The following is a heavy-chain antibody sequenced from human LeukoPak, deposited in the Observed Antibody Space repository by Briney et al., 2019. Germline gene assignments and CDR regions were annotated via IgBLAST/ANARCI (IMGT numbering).Heavy chain of an antibody. CDR1: GFTFSSYE. D-gene: IGHD6-13*01. CDR3: ARDRSYSSSWTSFEPMDV. Sequence: PGGSLRLSCAASGFTFSSYEMNWVRQAPGKGLGWVSYISSGGSTIYYADSVKGRFTISGDNAKNSLYLQMNSLRAEDTAVYYCARDRSYSSSWTSFEPMDVWGQGTTVTVSS. V-gene: IGHV3-48*03. CDR2: ISSGGSTI. J-gene: IGHJ6*02.